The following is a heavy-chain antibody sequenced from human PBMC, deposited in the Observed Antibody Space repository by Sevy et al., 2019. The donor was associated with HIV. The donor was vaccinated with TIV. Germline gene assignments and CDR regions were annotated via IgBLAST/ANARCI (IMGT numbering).Heavy chain of an antibody. CDR1: RFIFNDHG. CDR2: IQYDGNDK. V-gene: IGHV3-30*02. Sequence: GGSLRLSCAASRFIFNDHGMHWVRQAPGKGLEWVAFIQYDGNDKYYADSMRGRFTISRDNSKNMLFLQMNSLRYEDTAMYYCAKNTAAAGAEGFDYWGQGTLVTVSS. D-gene: IGHD2-8*02. J-gene: IGHJ4*02. CDR3: AKNTAAAGAEGFDY.